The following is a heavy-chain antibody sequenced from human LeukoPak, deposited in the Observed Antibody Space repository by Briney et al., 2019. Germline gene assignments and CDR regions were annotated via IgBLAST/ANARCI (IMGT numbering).Heavy chain of an antibody. Sequence: GGSLRLSCAASGFTFSSYGMHWVRQAPGKGLEWVAVIWYDGSNKYYADSVKGRFTISRDNAKNTLYLQMNSLRAEDTAVYYCARGVWIGYYMDVWGKGTTVTVSS. CDR1: GFTFSSYG. CDR2: IWYDGSNK. V-gene: IGHV3-33*01. D-gene: IGHD2-2*03. CDR3: ARGVWIGYYMDV. J-gene: IGHJ6*03.